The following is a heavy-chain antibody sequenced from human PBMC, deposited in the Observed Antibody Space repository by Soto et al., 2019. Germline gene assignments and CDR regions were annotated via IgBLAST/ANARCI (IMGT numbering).Heavy chain of an antibody. Sequence: EESLKISCKGSGYSFTSYWISSVRQMPGKGLEWMGRIDPSDSYTNYSPSFQGHVTISADKSISTAYLQWSSLKASDTAMYYCARLPDYDILTGLYYFDYWGQGTLVTVSS. CDR2: IDPSDSYT. V-gene: IGHV5-10-1*01. D-gene: IGHD3-9*01. CDR1: GYSFTSYW. J-gene: IGHJ4*02. CDR3: ARLPDYDILTGLYYFDY.